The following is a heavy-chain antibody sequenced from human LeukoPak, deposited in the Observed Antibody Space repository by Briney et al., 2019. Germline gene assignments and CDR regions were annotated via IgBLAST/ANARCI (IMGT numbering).Heavy chain of an antibody. Sequence: GRSLRLSCAASGFTFSSYGMQWVRQAPGKGLEWVAVISYDESNKWYADSVRGRFTISRDNSQNTLSLQMNSLRPEDTAVYYCARVQNYYDSGAYYYWGQGTLVTVSS. J-gene: IGHJ4*02. CDR3: ARVQNYYDSGAYYY. CDR1: GFTFSSYG. CDR2: ISYDESNK. D-gene: IGHD3-22*01. V-gene: IGHV3-30*03.